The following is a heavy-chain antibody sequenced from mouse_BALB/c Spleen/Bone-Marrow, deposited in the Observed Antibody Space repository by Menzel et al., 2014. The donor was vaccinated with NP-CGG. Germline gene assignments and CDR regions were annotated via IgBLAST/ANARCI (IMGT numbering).Heavy chain of an antibody. Sequence: EVQGVKSGGDLVQPGGSLRLSCATSGFTFSDFYMEWVRQPPGKRLEWIGASRDKANDYTTEYSASVKGRFIVSRDTSQSILYLQMNALRAEDTAIYYCARGTVNYFDYWGQGTTLTVSS. V-gene: IGHV7-1*02. CDR3: ARGTVNYFDY. J-gene: IGHJ2*01. D-gene: IGHD1-1*01. CDR1: GFTFSDFY. CDR2: SRDKANDYTT.